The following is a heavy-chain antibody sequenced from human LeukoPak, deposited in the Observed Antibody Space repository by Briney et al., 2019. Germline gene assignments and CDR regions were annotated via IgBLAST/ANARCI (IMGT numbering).Heavy chain of an antibody. CDR3: ARGPNCSSTSCYMVYYYYYMDV. V-gene: IGHV1-18*01. CDR1: GYTFTSYG. CDR2: ISAYNGNT. J-gene: IGHJ6*03. D-gene: IGHD2-2*02. Sequence: ASVKVSCKASGYTFTSYGISWVRQAPGQGLEWMGWISAYNGNTNYAQKLQGRVTMTTDTSTSTAYMELRSLRSDDTAVYYCARGPNCSSTSCYMVYYYYYMDVWGKGTTVTVSS.